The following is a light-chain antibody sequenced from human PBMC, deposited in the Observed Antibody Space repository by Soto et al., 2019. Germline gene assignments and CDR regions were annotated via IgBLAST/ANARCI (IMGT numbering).Light chain of an antibody. CDR2: AAS. Sequence: DIQMTQSPSSLSASVEDRVTITCRASQGIRNDLGRYQQKPGKDPKRLIYAASSLQSGVPSRFSGSGSGTEFTLTVISLQPEDFATYYCLQQSSYPPLTFGGGTKVEIK. CDR3: LQQSSYPPLT. V-gene: IGKV1-17*01. J-gene: IGKJ4*01. CDR1: QGIRND.